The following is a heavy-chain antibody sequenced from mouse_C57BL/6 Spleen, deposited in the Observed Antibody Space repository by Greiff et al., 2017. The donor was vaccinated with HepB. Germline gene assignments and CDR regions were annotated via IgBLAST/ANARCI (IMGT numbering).Heavy chain of an antibody. CDR3: ARDTQGFAY. J-gene: IGHJ3*01. D-gene: IGHD3-2*02. CDR2: INPGSGGT. CDR1: GYAFTNYL. V-gene: IGHV1-54*01. Sequence: VQLQQSGAELVRPGTSVKVSCKASGYAFTNYLIEWVKQRPGQGLEWIGVINPGSGGTNYNEKFKGKATLTADKSSSTAYMQLSSLTSEDSAVYFCARDTQGFAYWGQGPLVTVSA.